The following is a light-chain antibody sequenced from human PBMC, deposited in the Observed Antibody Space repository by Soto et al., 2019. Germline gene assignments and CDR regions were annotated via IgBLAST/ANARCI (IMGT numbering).Light chain of an antibody. CDR2: AVS. V-gene: IGKV2-30*02. J-gene: IGKJ5*01. Sequence: DAVMTQSPLSLPVTLGQPASISCRSNQSLVHSDGIAYFSWLQKRAGRSRRRIIYAVSSRDSGVPARFSGSGSGTDFALKISRVEAEDVGVYYCMQGTYWPITFGEGTRLEIK. CDR1: QSLVHSDGIAY. CDR3: MQGTYWPIT.